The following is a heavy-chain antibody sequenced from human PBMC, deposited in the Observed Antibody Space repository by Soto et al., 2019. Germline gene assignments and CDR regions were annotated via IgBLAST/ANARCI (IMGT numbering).Heavy chain of an antibody. V-gene: IGHV4-39*01. J-gene: IGHJ4*02. CDR1: GGSISSSSYY. Sequence: PSETLSLTCTVSGGSISSSSYYWGWIRQPPGKGLEWIGSIYYSGSTYYNPSLKSRVTISVDTSKNQFSLKLSSVTAADTAVYYCATTPYYYDSSGYYLFDYWGQGTLVTVSS. D-gene: IGHD3-22*01. CDR3: ATTPYYYDSSGYYLFDY. CDR2: IYYSGST.